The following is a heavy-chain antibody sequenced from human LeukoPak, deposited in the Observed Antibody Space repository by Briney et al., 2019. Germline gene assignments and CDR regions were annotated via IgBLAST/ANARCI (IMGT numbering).Heavy chain of an antibody. J-gene: IGHJ3*02. D-gene: IGHD2-2*01. Sequence: ASVKVSCKASGYTFTSYGISWVRQAPGQGLEGMGWISAYNGNTNYAQKLQGRVTMTTDTSTSTAYMELRSLRSDDTAVYYCARDIVVVPAAVNDAFDIWGQGTMVTVSS. CDR1: GYTFTSYG. CDR2: ISAYNGNT. CDR3: ARDIVVVPAAVNDAFDI. V-gene: IGHV1-18*01.